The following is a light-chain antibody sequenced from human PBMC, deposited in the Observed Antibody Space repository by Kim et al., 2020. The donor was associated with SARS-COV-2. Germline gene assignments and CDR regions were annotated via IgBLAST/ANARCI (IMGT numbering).Light chain of an antibody. Sequence: SYELTQPPSVSVAPGETARITCGGSNIGSKSVHWYQQRPGQAPVLVIYYDSDRPSGIPERFSGSNSGNTATLTLSRVEAGDEADYFCQVWDSSGDHPVFG. CDR1: NIGSKS. CDR2: YDS. J-gene: IGLJ2*01. CDR3: QVWDSSGDHPV. V-gene: IGLV3-21*04.